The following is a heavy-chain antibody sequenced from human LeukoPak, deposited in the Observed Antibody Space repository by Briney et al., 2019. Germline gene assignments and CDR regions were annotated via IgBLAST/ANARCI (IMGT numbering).Heavy chain of an antibody. CDR3: ARNYYGSGSYYSEDRY. V-gene: IGHV4-4*02. D-gene: IGHD3-10*01. Sequence: SETLSLTCVVSGGSISSSNWWSWVRQPPGKGLEWIGEIYHSGSTNYNPSLKSRITISVDKSKNQFSLRLSSVTAADTAVYYCARNYYGSGSYYSEDRYWGKGTLVTVPS. J-gene: IGHJ4*02. CDR2: IYHSGST. CDR1: GGSISSSNW.